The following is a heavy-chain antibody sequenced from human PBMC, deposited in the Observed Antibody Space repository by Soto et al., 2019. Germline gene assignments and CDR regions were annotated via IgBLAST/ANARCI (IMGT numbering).Heavy chain of an antibody. V-gene: IGHV1-8*01. CDR3: ARGSQWLAVANYYYGMDV. D-gene: IGHD6-19*01. Sequence: ASVKVSCKASGYTFTSYDINWVRQATGQGLEWMGWMNPNSGNTGYAQKFQGRVTMTRNTSISTAYMELSSLRSEDTAVYYCARGSQWLAVANYYYGMDVWGQGTTVTVS. J-gene: IGHJ6*02. CDR2: MNPNSGNT. CDR1: GYTFTSYD.